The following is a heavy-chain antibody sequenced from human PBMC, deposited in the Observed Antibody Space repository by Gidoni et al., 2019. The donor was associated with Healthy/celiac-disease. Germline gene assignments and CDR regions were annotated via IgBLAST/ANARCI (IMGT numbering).Heavy chain of an antibody. CDR1: GGTFSSYT. J-gene: IGHJ5*02. V-gene: IGHV1-69*02. D-gene: IGHD6-13*01. CDR2: IIPILGIA. Sequence: QVQLVQSGAEVKKPGSSVKVSCTASGGTFSSYTISWVRQAPGQGLEWMGRIIPILGIANYAQKFQGRVTITADKSTSTAYMELSSLRSEDTAVYYCASRTAAGSNWFDPWGQGTLVTVSS. CDR3: ASRTAAGSNWFDP.